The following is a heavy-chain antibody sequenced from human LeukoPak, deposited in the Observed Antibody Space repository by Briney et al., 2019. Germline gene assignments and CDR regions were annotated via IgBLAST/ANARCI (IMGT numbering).Heavy chain of an antibody. CDR1: GFTFNFYT. CDR3: ARNYRISSSLFDY. CDR2: ISSSSNVI. Sequence: VGSLRLSCAASGFTFNFYTMNWVRQAPGKGLEWVSSISSSSNVIYYADLVKGRFTISRDNAKNSLYLQMNNLTAVDTAVYYCARNYRISSSLFDYWGQGSLVTVSS. D-gene: IGHD6-6*01. J-gene: IGHJ4*02. V-gene: IGHV3-21*01.